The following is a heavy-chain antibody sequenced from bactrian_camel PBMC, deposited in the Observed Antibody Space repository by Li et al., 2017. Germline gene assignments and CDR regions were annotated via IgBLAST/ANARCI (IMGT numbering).Heavy chain of an antibody. CDR1: GVAASRSC. Sequence: VQLVESGGGSVQAGGSLRLSCAVSGVAASRSCLGWFRQAPGKEREGVASIYRPGKLTFYADSVKGRFSISHDSSNNTCYLQMNALQPEDTAMYFCANYPAPCQDYARAQFGTWGQGTQVTVS. CDR2: IYRPGKLT. CDR3: ANYPAPCQDYARAQFGT. J-gene: IGHJ6*01. D-gene: IGHD4*01. V-gene: IGHV3S1*01.